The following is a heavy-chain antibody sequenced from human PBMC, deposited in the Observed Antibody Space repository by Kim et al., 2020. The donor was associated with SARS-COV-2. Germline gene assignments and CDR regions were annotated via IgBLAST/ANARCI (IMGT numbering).Heavy chain of an antibody. Sequence: SETLSLTCTVSGGSISSSSYYWGWIRQPPGKGLEWIGSIYYSGSTYYNPSLKSRVTISVDTSKNQFALKLSSVTAAATAVYSCARPTYYDFWSGPFQHWGQGTLVTVSS. V-gene: IGHV4-39*01. CDR2: IYYSGST. CDR3: ARPTYYDFWSGPFQH. CDR1: GGSISSSSYY. J-gene: IGHJ1*01. D-gene: IGHD3-3*01.